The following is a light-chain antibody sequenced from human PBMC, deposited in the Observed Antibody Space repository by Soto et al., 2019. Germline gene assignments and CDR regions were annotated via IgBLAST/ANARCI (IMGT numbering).Light chain of an antibody. V-gene: IGKV1-5*01. CDR2: DAS. CDR3: QEYNSHPVS. Sequence: DIQVTQSPATLSAFVGDRVTISCRARQSIGTWLAWYQQKPGKAPKLLIYDASTLERGVPSRFSGSGSGTEFTLTISSLQPEDVANYYCQEYNSHPVSFGQGTRLDI. CDR1: QSIGTW. J-gene: IGKJ5*01.